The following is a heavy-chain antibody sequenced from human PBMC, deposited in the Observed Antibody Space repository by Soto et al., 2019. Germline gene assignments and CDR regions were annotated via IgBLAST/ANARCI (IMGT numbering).Heavy chain of an antibody. V-gene: IGHV3-23*01. J-gene: IGHJ6*02. CDR2: ISGSGGFT. Sequence: EAQLLESGGGLVQPGGSLRLSCDASRFTFSTFAMSWVRQAPGQGLEWVSVISGSGGFTYYADSVKGRFTISRDNSKNTLFLQMNSLRVEDTAVYYCAKRGITIFGVVTNYCSGVDVWGQGTTVTVSS. CDR1: RFTFSTFA. CDR3: AKRGITIFGVVTNYCSGVDV. D-gene: IGHD3-3*01.